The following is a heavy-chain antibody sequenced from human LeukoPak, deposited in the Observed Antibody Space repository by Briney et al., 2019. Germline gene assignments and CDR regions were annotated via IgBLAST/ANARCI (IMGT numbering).Heavy chain of an antibody. CDR1: GYTFTSYD. CDR2: MNPNSGNT. D-gene: IGHD3-16*02. V-gene: IGHV1-8*01. CDR3: SCGDPVARYI. Sequence: GSSVKVSCKASGYTFTSYDINWVRQATGQGLEWMGWMNPNSGNTRYAQKFQGRVTMTRNTSISTAYMELSSLRSEDPAGYYCSCGDPVARYIWGQGTLVTVSS. J-gene: IGHJ4*02.